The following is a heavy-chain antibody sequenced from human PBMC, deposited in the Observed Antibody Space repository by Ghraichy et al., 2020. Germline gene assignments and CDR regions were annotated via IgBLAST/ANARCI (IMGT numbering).Heavy chain of an antibody. J-gene: IGHJ6*02. Sequence: GGSLRLSCAASGFTFSSYWMHWVRQAPGKGLVWVSRINSDGSSTSYADSVKGRFTISRDNGKNTQYLQMNSLRAEDTAVYYCARAPSYYYYYYGMDVWGQGTTVTVSS. CDR2: INSDGSST. V-gene: IGHV3-74*01. CDR3: ARAPSYYYYYYGMDV. CDR1: GFTFSSYW.